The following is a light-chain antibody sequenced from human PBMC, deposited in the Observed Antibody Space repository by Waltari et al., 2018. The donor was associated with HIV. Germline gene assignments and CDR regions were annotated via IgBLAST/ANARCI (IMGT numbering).Light chain of an antibody. Sequence: QPVLTQPPSASGTPGQRVTISCSGSSSNIGRNTVNWYQQLPRTAPKLLIYSNNQRPSGVPDRFSGSKSGTSASLAISGLQSEDEADYYCAAWDDSLNGYVFGTGTKVTVL. V-gene: IGLV1-44*01. CDR1: SSNIGRNT. CDR3: AAWDDSLNGYV. J-gene: IGLJ1*01. CDR2: SNN.